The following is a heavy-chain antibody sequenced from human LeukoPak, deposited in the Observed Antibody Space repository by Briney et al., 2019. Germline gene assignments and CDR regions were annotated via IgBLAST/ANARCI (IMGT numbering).Heavy chain of an antibody. Sequence: GASVKVSCKASGYTFTSYGISWVRQAPGHGLDWMGWLSAYNGNTNYAQKLQGRVTMTTDTSTSTAYMELRSLRSDNTAVYYCARGRGVRYFDYFDYWGQGTLVTVSS. CDR2: LSAYNGNT. CDR1: GYTFTSYG. D-gene: IGHD3-9*01. V-gene: IGHV1-18*01. CDR3: ARGRGVRYFDYFDY. J-gene: IGHJ4*02.